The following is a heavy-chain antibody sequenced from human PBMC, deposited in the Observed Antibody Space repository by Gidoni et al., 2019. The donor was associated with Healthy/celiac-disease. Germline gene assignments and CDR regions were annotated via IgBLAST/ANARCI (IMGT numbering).Heavy chain of an antibody. CDR2: ISAYNGNT. D-gene: IGHD3-22*01. CDR1: GYTVTSYG. CDR3: ARSYYYDSSGYFLH. V-gene: IGHV1-18*01. J-gene: IGHJ1*01. Sequence: QVQLVQSGAEVKKPGASGKVSCKASGYTVTSYGISWVRQAPGQGLAWVGWISAYNGNTNSAQTLQGRVTMTTDTSTSTASMELRSLRSDDTAVYYCARSYYYDSSGYFLHWGQGTLVTVSS.